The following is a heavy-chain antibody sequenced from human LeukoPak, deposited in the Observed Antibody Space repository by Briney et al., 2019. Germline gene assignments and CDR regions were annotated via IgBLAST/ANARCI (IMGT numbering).Heavy chain of an antibody. CDR3: ARGTGGSYNPFDY. V-gene: IGHV3-53*01. D-gene: IGHD1-26*01. Sequence: GGSLRLSCAASGFTFSSYAMSWVRQAPGKGLEWVSVIYSGGSTYYADSVKGRFTISRDNSKNTLYLQMNSLRAEDTAVYYCARGTGGSYNPFDYWGQGTLVTVSS. CDR1: GFTFSSYA. J-gene: IGHJ4*02. CDR2: IYSGGST.